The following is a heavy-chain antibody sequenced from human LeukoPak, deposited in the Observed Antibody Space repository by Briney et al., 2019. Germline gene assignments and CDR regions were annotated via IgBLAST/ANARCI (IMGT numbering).Heavy chain of an antibody. V-gene: IGHV1-69*13. D-gene: IGHD3-9*01. CDR1: GATFISYA. CDR3: ARPGYDILTGYYSVY. CDR2: IIPIFGTA. Sequence: ASVKVSCKASGATFISYAMSWVRQAPGQGLEWMGGIIPIFGTANYAQKFQGRVTITADESTSTAYMELSSLRSEDTAVYYCARPGYDILTGYYSVYWGQGTLVTVSS. J-gene: IGHJ4*02.